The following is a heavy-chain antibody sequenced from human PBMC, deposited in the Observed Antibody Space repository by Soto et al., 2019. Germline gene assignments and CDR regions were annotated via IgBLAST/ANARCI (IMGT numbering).Heavy chain of an antibody. J-gene: IGHJ6*02. D-gene: IGHD6-6*01. CDR2: ISASGGSA. CDR1: GFRFSSYA. Sequence: GGSLRLSCAAPGFRFSSYAMSWVRQAPGQGPEWLSVISASGGSAYYADSVRGRFTISRDNSKNTLYLQMKSLGAEDTAVYYCASSSALWHGMDAWGQGTTFTVSS. V-gene: IGHV3-23*01. CDR3: ASSSALWHGMDA.